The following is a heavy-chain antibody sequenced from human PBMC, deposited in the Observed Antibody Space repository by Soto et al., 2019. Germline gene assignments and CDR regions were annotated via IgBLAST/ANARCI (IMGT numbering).Heavy chain of an antibody. CDR2: ISYDGSNK. CDR1: GFTFSSYG. CDR3: ANWDSSWEFAY. J-gene: IGHJ4*02. D-gene: IGHD6-13*01. Sequence: QVQLVESGGGVVQPGRSLRLSCAASGFTFSSYGMHWVRQAPGKGLEWVAVISYDGSNKYYADSVKGRFTISRDNSKNTLYLQMNSLRAEDTAVYYCANWDSSWEFAYWGQGTLVTVSS. V-gene: IGHV3-30*18.